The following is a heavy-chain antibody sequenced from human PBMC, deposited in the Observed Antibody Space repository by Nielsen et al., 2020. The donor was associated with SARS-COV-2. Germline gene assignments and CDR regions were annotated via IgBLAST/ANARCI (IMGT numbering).Heavy chain of an antibody. Sequence: RGSLTLSCAASGVTLSASAMHWVRQAPGKGLEWVGPIRSKPNNDPAAYSTSVAGRFTTSTDESKNTVYLHMNGLKTEDTAVYYCARPRPTADTKDWGQGTLVTVSS. D-gene: IGHD2-21*02. CDR2: IRSKPNNDPA. CDR3: ARPRPTADTKD. J-gene: IGHJ4*02. V-gene: IGHV3-73*01. CDR1: GVTLSASA.